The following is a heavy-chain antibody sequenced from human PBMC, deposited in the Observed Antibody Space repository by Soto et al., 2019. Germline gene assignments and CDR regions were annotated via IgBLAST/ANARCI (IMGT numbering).Heavy chain of an antibody. D-gene: IGHD3-22*01. Sequence: PGGSLRLSCAASGFTFSSYAMSWVRQAPGKGLEWVSRINSDGSSTSYADSVKGRFTISRDNAKNTLYLQMNSLRAEDTAVYYCVREVLSGYYNNFDDRAQRTLVTVSS. V-gene: IGHV3-74*01. J-gene: IGHJ4*02. CDR3: VREVLSGYYNNFDD. CDR2: INSDGSST. CDR1: GFTFSSYA.